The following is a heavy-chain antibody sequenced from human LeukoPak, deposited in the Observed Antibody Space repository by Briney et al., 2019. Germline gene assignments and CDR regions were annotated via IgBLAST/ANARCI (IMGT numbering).Heavy chain of an antibody. J-gene: IGHJ4*02. CDR3: AKDPGKTVTHSSIYFDY. D-gene: IGHD4-17*01. Sequence: PGGSLRLSCAASGFTFSSYAMSWVRQAPGKGLEWVSAISGSGGSTYYADSVKGRFTISRDNSKNTLYLQMNSLRAEDTAVYYGAKDPGKTVTHSSIYFDYWGQGTLVTVSS. CDR1: GFTFSSYA. CDR2: ISGSGGST. V-gene: IGHV3-23*01.